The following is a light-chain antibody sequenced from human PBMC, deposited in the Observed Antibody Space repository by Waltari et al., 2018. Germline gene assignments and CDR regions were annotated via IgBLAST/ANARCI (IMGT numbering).Light chain of an antibody. J-gene: IGKJ2*01. CDR2: GAV. V-gene: IGKV1-39*01. CDR1: QPISIY. CDR3: QQSYKAPLT. Sequence: DIQMTQSPSALSASVGDRVAITCRASQPISIYLTWYQQIPGKAPNLLIYGAVNLQDEVPSRFTGSGSVTDFTLTISSLHPEDFGTYYCQQSYKAPLTFGQGTKLQIK.